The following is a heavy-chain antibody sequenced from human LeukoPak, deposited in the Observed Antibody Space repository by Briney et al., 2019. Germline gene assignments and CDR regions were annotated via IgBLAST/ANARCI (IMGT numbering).Heavy chain of an antibody. J-gene: IGHJ4*02. CDR3: AKGLTPFHAYYFDY. Sequence: PGGSLRLSCAASGFTFSSYATSWVRQAPGKGLEWVSAISGSGGSTYYADSVKGRFTISRDNSKNTLYLQMNSLRAEDTAVYYCAKGLTPFHAYYFDYWGQGTLVTVSS. CDR2: ISGSGGST. CDR1: GFTFSSYA. D-gene: IGHD2/OR15-2a*01. V-gene: IGHV3-23*01.